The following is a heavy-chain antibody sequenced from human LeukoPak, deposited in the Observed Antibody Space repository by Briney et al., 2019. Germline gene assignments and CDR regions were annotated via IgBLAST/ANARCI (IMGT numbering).Heavy chain of an antibody. Sequence: SETLSLTCSVSGGSISSYYWSWIRQPAGKGLEWIGRFYISGSTNYNPSLKSRVTMSVDTSKNQFSLRLNSVTAADTAVYYCARDFLLQSEGLFDYWGQGTLVTVSS. V-gene: IGHV4-4*07. CDR2: FYISGST. CDR1: GGSISSYY. J-gene: IGHJ4*02. CDR3: ARDFLLQSEGLFDY. D-gene: IGHD4-11*01.